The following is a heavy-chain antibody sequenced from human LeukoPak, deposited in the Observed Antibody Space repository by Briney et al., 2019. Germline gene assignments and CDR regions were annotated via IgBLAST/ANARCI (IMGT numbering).Heavy chain of an antibody. CDR2: IYTSGST. CDR3: ARGAIFGVAITLPAD. CDR1: GGSLSSGSYY. J-gene: IGHJ4*02. Sequence: SETLSLTCTVSGGSLSSGSYYWSWIRQPAGKGLEWIGRIYTSGSTNYNPSLKSRVTISVDTSKNQFSLKLSSVTAADTAVYYCARGAIFGVAITLPADWGQGTLVTVSS. V-gene: IGHV4-61*02. D-gene: IGHD3-3*01.